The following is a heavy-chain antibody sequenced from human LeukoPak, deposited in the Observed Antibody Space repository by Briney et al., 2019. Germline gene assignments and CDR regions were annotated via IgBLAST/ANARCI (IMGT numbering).Heavy chain of an antibody. J-gene: IGHJ4*02. CDR2: IYYSGST. CDR1: GGSISSYY. Sequence: PSETLSLTCTVSGGSISSYYWSWIRQPPGKRLEWIGHIYYSGSTNYNPSLKSRVTISVDKSKNHFSLNLSSVTAADTAVYYCARDDSGTYAALDYWGQGTLVTVSS. V-gene: IGHV4-59*12. CDR3: ARDDSGTYAALDY. D-gene: IGHD1-26*01.